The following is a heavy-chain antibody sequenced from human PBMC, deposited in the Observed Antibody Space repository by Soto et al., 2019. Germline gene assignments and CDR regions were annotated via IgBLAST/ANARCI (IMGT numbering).Heavy chain of an antibody. CDR2: ISGSTSGT. V-gene: IGHV3-23*01. D-gene: IGHD3-16*02. CDR1: GFAFSSYA. CDR3: AKDRGCIDPFDC. J-gene: IGHJ4*02. Sequence: EVQLLESGGGLVQPGGSLRLSCAASGFAFSSYAMSWVRQAPGKGLEWVSSISGSTSGTYYADAVKGRFTISRDNSNNTLYLQMNSLRAEDTAVYYCAKDRGCIDPFDCWGQGALVTVSS.